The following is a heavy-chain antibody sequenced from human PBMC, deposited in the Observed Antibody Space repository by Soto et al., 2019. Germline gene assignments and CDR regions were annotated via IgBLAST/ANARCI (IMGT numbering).Heavy chain of an antibody. V-gene: IGHV3-53*01. CDR3: ARANGIAAHSSSWAYWYFDL. D-gene: IGHD6-13*01. CDR2: IYSGGST. J-gene: IGHJ2*01. CDR1: GFTVSSNY. Sequence: GGSLRLSCAASGFTVSSNYMSWVRQAPGKGLEWVSVIYSGGSTYYADSVKGRFTISRDNSKNTLYLQMNSLRAEDTAVYYCARANGIAAHSSSWAYWYFDLWGRGTLVTVSS.